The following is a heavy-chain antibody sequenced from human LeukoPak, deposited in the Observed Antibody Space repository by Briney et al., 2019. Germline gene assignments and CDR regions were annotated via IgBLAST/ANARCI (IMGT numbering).Heavy chain of an antibody. V-gene: IGHV4-39*01. D-gene: IGHD4-11*01. CDR2: IYYSGST. J-gene: IGHJ5*02. Sequence: SEALSLTCTVSGGSISSSSYYWGWIRQPPGKGLEWIGSIYYSGSTYYNPSLKSRVTISVDTSKNQFSLKLSSVTAADTAVYYCARRPVTTGANWFDPWGQGTLVTVSS. CDR3: ARRPVTTGANWFDP. CDR1: GGSISSSSYY.